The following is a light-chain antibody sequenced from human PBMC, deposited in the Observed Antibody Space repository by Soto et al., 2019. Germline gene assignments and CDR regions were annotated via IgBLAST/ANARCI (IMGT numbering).Light chain of an antibody. CDR3: QQYTPDSPWT. CDR1: QRISNW. J-gene: IGKJ1*01. CDR2: DAS. V-gene: IGKV1-5*01. Sequence: DIQMSQSASTLSASVGDRVTITCRASQRISNWLAWYQQKLGKAPKLLIYDASSLESGVPSRFSGSGSGTEFTLTISSLQPDDFATYYCQQYTPDSPWTFGQGTKVDIK.